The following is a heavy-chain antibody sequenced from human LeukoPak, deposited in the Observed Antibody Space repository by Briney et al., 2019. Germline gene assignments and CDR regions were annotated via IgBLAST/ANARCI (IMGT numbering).Heavy chain of an antibody. CDR2: INHSGST. V-gene: IGHV4-34*01. Sequence: SETLSLTCAVYGGSFSGYYWSWIRQPPGKGLEWIGEINHSGSTNYNPSLKSRVTISVDTSKNQFSLKLSSVTAADTAVYYCASSRAYGNAFDIWGQGTMVTVSS. D-gene: IGHD2-2*01. J-gene: IGHJ3*02. CDR1: GGSFSGYY. CDR3: ASSRAYGNAFDI.